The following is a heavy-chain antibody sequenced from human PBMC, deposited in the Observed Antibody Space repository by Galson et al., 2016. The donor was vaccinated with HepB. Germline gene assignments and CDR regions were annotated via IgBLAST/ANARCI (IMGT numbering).Heavy chain of an antibody. J-gene: IGHJ4*02. CDR3: AKDYHDYRNYGHFDY. V-gene: IGHV3-23*01. Sequence: SLRLSCAASGFTFDTYAMNWVRQAPGKGLEWVSTVSGSGVSTYYADSVKGRFTISRDNSNNTLFLQMDSLGAEDTAIYYCAKDYHDYRNYGHFDYWGQGTLVTVSS. CDR2: VSGSGVST. D-gene: IGHD4-11*01. CDR1: GFTFDTYA.